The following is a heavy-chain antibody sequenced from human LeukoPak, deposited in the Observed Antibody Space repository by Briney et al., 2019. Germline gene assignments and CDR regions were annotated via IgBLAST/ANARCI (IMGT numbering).Heavy chain of an antibody. CDR2: ISSNGGST. CDR3: ARDPGYCSGGSCYSEYYFDY. Sequence: GGSLRLSWAASGFTFSSYAMHWVRQAPGKGLEYVSAISSNGGSTYYANSVKGRFTISRDNSKNTLYLQMGSLRAEDMAVYYCARDPGYCSGGSCYSEYYFDYWGQGTLVTVS. CDR1: GFTFSSYA. V-gene: IGHV3-64*01. J-gene: IGHJ4*02. D-gene: IGHD2-15*01.